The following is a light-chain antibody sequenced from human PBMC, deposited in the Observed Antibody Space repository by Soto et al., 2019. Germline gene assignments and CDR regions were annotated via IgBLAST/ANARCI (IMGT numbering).Light chain of an antibody. V-gene: IGKV3-20*01. CDR3: QQYGSSPWT. CDR2: GAS. J-gene: IGKJ1*01. Sequence: EIVLTQSPGTLSLSPGERATLSCRASQSVSSSYLAWYQQKPGQAPRLLLYGASSRATGIPDRFSGSGSGPDFTLTISRLEPEDFAVYYCQQYGSSPWTFGQRTKVEIK. CDR1: QSVSSSY.